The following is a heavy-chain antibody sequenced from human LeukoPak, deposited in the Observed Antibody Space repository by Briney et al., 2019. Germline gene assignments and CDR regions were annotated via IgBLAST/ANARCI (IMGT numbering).Heavy chain of an antibody. Sequence: SQTLSLTCTVSGGSISSGGYYWSWIRQHPGKGREGVGYIYYSGSTYYNPSLKSRVTISVDTSKNQFSLKLSSVTAADTAVYYCARGMRAAAAGYFDYWGQGTLVTLSS. CDR3: ARGMRAAAAGYFDY. D-gene: IGHD6-13*01. CDR1: GGSISSGGYY. CDR2: IYYSGST. V-gene: IGHV4-31*03. J-gene: IGHJ4*02.